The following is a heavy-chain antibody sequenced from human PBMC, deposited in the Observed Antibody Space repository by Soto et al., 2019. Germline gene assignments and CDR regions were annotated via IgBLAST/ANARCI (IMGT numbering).Heavy chain of an antibody. V-gene: IGHV4-34*01. Sequence: QVQLQQWGAGLLKPSETLSLTCAVYGGSFSGYYWSWIRQPPGKGLEWIGEINHSGSTNYNPSLKSRVTISVDTSKNQFSLKLSSVTAADTAVYYCARVVTTFRAFDIWGQGTMVTVSS. CDR3: ARVVTTFRAFDI. D-gene: IGHD3-16*01. J-gene: IGHJ3*02. CDR1: GGSFSGYY. CDR2: INHSGST.